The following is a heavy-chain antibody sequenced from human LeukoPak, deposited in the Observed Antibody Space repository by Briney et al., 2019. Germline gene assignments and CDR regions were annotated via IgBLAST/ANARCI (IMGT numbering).Heavy chain of an antibody. CDR1: GFTFGGDA. D-gene: IGHD6-13*01. CDR2: ISNSGRT. Sequence: GGSLRLSCAASGFTFGGDAMSWVRQAPGKGLEWVSTISNSGRTFYADSVKGRFTISRDNSKNTLYLQMNSLRAEDTAVYYCARGIAADGLKFDPWGQGTLVTVSS. V-gene: IGHV3-23*01. CDR3: ARGIAADGLKFDP. J-gene: IGHJ5*02.